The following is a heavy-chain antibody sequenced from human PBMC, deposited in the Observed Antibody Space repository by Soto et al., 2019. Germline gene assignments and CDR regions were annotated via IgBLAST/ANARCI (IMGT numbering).Heavy chain of an antibody. V-gene: IGHV1-46*03. D-gene: IGHD5-12*01. Sequence: QVQLVQSGAEVKKPGASVKVACKASGYTFTSYYMHWVRQAPGQGLEWMGIINPSGGSTSYAQKFQGRVTMTRYTSTSTVYMELSSLRSEDTAVYYCARGGVGGYDFGYWGQATLVTVSS. CDR3: ARGGVGGYDFGY. CDR2: INPSGGST. J-gene: IGHJ4*02. CDR1: GYTFTSYY.